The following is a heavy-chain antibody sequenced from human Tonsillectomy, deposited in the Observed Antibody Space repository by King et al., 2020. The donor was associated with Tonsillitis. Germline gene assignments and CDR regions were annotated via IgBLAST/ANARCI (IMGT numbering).Heavy chain of an antibody. CDR2: ISTYNGKT. V-gene: IGHV1-18*04. Sequence: QLVQSGAEVKKPGASVKVSCKASGYTFTNYGISWVRQAPGQGLEWMGWISTYNGKTHYEQKLQGRITITTDTSTSTAYMELRSLRSDDTAVYFCARGVDFSDPWGQGTLVTVSS. J-gene: IGHJ5*02. D-gene: IGHD2/OR15-2a*01. CDR3: ARGVDFSDP. CDR1: GYTFTNYG.